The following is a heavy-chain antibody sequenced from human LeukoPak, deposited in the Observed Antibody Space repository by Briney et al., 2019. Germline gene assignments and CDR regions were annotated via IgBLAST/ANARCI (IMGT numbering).Heavy chain of an antibody. CDR3: AKEGYSGYSYYYGMDV. CDR1: GFTFDDYA. D-gene: IGHD5-12*01. J-gene: IGHJ6*02. CDR2: ISWNSGSI. Sequence: GGSLRLSCAASGFTFDDYAMHWVRQAPGKGLEWVSGISWNSGSIGYADSVKGRFTISRDNAKNSLYLQMNSLRAEDTALYYCAKEGYSGYSYYYGMDVWGQGTTVTVSS. V-gene: IGHV3-9*01.